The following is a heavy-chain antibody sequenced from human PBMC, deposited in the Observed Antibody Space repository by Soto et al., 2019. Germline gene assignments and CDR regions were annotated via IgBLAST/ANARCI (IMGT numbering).Heavy chain of an antibody. D-gene: IGHD2-15*01. CDR3: AGHGSGQYCGGGSCLFTY. CDR2: IYYTGDT. J-gene: IGHJ4*02. CDR1: DGSVSSYF. V-gene: IGHV4-59*08. Sequence: QVQLQESGPGLVKPSETLSLTCTVSDGSVSSYFWTWIRQPPGRGLEWIGYIYYTGDTNYNPSLKSRVTISIDTSKNQFSLKLSSVTAADTAVYFCAGHGSGQYCGGGSCLFTYWGQGTLVTVSS.